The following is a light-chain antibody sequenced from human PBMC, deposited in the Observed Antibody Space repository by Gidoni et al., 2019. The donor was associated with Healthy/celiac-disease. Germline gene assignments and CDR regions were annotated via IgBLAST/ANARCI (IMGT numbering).Light chain of an antibody. CDR1: QSLLHSNGYNY. Sequence: DIVMTQSPLSLPVTPGEPASISCRSSQSLLHSNGYNYLDWYLQKPGQSPQLLIYLGSNRASGGPERCSGSGSGTDVTLKISRVEAEDVGVYYCMQALQTPRYTFGQXTKLEIK. CDR2: LGS. V-gene: IGKV2-28*01. J-gene: IGKJ2*01. CDR3: MQALQTPRYT.